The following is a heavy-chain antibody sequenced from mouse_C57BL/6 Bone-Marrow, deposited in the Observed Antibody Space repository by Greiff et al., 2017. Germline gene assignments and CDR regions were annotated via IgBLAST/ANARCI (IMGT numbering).Heavy chain of an antibody. V-gene: IGHV1-54*01. J-gene: IGHJ3*01. CDR3: ARELLSY. Sequence: VQLQQSGAELVRPGTSVKVSCKASGYAFTNYLIEWVKQRPGQGLEWIGVINPGSGGTTYNAKFKGKATLTAAKSSSAAYMQLSSLTSEDSAVYFCARELLSYGGQGTLVTVSA. CDR1: GYAFTNYL. CDR2: INPGSGGT.